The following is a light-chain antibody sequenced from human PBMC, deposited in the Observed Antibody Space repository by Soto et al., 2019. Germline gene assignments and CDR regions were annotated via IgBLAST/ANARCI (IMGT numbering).Light chain of an antibody. CDR3: ISYAVTTSYV. Sequence: QSVLTQPPSASGSPGQSVTISCTGTSSDVGGYNFVSWYQQHPGKAPKLMIYEVDKRPSGVPDRFSGSKSGNTASLTVSGVQAEDEADYSCISYAVTTSYVFGTGTKLTVL. V-gene: IGLV2-8*01. J-gene: IGLJ1*01. CDR1: SSDVGGYNF. CDR2: EVD.